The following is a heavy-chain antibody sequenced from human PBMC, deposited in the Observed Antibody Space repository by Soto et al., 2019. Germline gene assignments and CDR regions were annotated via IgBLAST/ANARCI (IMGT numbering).Heavy chain of an antibody. CDR3: ARGNRIVGATGNY. Sequence: PVGSLRLSCAASGFTFSSYWMSWVRQAPGKGLEWVANIKQDGSEKYYVDSVKGRFTISRDNAKNSLYLQMNSLRAEDTAVYYCARGNRIVGATGNYWGQGTLVTVSS. CDR2: IKQDGSEK. V-gene: IGHV3-7*01. CDR1: GFTFSSYW. J-gene: IGHJ4*02. D-gene: IGHD1-26*01.